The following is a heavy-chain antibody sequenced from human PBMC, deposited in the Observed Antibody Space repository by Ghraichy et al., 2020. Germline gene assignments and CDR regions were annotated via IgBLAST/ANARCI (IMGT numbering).Heavy chain of an antibody. CDR2: INGEGSST. CDR3: RRDWRNYGMDV. J-gene: IGHJ6*02. CDR1: GFTLSNFW. D-gene: IGHD3-3*01. V-gene: IGHV3-74*01. Sequence: LSLTCAASGFTLSNFWVHWVRQVPGKGLVWVSRINGEGSSTSYADSVRGRFSISRDNAKKTVFLQMNSLRAEDTALYYCRRDWRNYGMDVWGQGTTVTVSS.